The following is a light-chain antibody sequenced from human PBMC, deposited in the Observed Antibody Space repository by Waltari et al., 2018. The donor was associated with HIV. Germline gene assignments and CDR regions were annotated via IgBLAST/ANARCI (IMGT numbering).Light chain of an antibody. CDR2: SII. V-gene: IGLV1-40*01. J-gene: IGLJ3*02. Sequence: QSVLTQPPSVSGAPGQRVTISCTGNRPNLGLGYDVQWYQQHPGTAPQLLVYSIINRPTGVAARAADSKSVSSASRALSGLQAEDVANCYCQSYDHSLSSWVFGGGTKVTVL. CDR1: RPNLGLGYD. CDR3: QSYDHSLSSWV.